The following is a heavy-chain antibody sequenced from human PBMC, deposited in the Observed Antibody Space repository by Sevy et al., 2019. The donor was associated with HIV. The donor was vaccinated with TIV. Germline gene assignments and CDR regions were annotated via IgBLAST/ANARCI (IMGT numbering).Heavy chain of an antibody. CDR2: INPNSGGT. D-gene: IGHD6-6*01. CDR1: GYTFTGYY. J-gene: IGHJ6*02. CDR3: ARGSIAARPGYYYGMDV. Sequence: ASVKVSCKASGYTFTGYYMHWVRQAPGQGLEWMGWINPNSGGTNYAQKFQGRVTMTRDTSISTAYMELRRLRSDETAVYYCARGSIAARPGYYYGMDVWGQGTTVTVSS. V-gene: IGHV1-2*02.